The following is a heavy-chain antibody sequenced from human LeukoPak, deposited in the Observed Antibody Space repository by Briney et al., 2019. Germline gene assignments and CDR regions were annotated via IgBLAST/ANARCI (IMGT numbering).Heavy chain of an antibody. CDR3: ARGGFTTMVRGVIITLDAFDI. Sequence: ASVKDSCRASGYSFTNYYLHWVRPAPGQGVEWMGMINSGGGSESYAQKFQGRVTMTRDTSTSTVYMELSSPSSQDTAVYYCARGGFTTMVRGVIITLDAFDIWGQGTMVTVSS. J-gene: IGHJ3*02. CDR2: INSGGGSE. CDR1: GYSFTNYY. V-gene: IGHV1-46*01. D-gene: IGHD3-10*01.